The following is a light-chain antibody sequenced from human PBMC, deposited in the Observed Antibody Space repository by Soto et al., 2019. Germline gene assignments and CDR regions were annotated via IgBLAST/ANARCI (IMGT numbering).Light chain of an antibody. CDR1: QSVSSN. Sequence: EIVMTQSPATLSVSPGERATLSCRASQSVSSNLACYQQKSGQAPRLLIYGASTRATGIPARFSGSGSGTEFTLTISSLQSEDFAVYYCQQYNNWPPPYTFGQGTKLEIK. CDR2: GAS. J-gene: IGKJ2*01. CDR3: QQYNNWPPPYT. V-gene: IGKV3-15*01.